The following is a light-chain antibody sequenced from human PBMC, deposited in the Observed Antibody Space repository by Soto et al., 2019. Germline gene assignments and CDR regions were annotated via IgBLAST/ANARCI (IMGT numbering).Light chain of an antibody. V-gene: IGLV2-14*01. CDR3: SSYTSSSTPFV. J-gene: IGLJ1*01. CDR1: SSDVGGYNY. CDR2: EVS. Sequence: QSALTQPASVSGSPGQSITISCTGTSSDVGGYNYVSWYQQHPGKAPKLMIYEVSNRPSGVSNRFSGSKSGNTASLTISGLXAEDEAAYYCSSYTSSSTPFVFGTGTKVTLL.